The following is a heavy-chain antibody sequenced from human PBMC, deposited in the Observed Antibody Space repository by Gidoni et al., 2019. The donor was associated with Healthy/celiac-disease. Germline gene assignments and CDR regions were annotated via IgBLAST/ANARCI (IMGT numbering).Heavy chain of an antibody. CDR3: ARSPSRGWPRNTDPPPYYYYGMDV. V-gene: IGHV4-4*02. D-gene: IGHD6-19*01. CDR1: GGSISSSNW. J-gene: IGHJ6*02. CDR2: IYHSGST. Sequence: QVQLQESGPGLVKPSGTLSLTCAVSGGSISSSNWWSWVRQPPGKGLEWIGEIYHSGSTNYNPSLKSRVTISVDKSKNQFSLKLSSVTAADTAVYYCARSPSRGWPRNTDPPPYYYYGMDVWGQGTTVTVSS.